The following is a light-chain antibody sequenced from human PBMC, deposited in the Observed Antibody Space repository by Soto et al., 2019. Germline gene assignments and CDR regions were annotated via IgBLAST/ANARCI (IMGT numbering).Light chain of an antibody. V-gene: IGKV3-15*01. CDR1: QSVSSK. J-gene: IGKJ1*01. CDR3: QQYNNWPGT. Sequence: EIVLTQSPGTLSVSPGERATLSCRASQSVSSKLAWYQQKPGQAPRLLFYGASTGATGTPARFSGSGSETEFTLSISSLQSEDFAVYYCQQYNNWPGTFGKGTKV. CDR2: GAS.